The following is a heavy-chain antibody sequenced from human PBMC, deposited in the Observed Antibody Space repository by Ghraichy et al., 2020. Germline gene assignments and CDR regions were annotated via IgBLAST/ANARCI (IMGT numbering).Heavy chain of an antibody. Sequence: GESLRLSCAASGFTFSSYWMSWVRQAPGKGLEWVANIKQDGSEKYYVDSVKGRFTISRDNAKNSLYLQMNSLRAEDTAVYYCARAMIVVANVQDAFDIWGQGTMVTVSS. D-gene: IGHD3-22*01. CDR1: GFTFSSYW. J-gene: IGHJ3*02. V-gene: IGHV3-7*03. CDR3: ARAMIVVANVQDAFDI. CDR2: IKQDGSEK.